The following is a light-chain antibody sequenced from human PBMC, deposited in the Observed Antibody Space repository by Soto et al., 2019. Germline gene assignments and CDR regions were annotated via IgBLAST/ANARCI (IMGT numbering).Light chain of an antibody. J-gene: IGKJ5*01. CDR1: QSIHTS. CDR3: QQTHAVPLT. V-gene: IGKV3-11*01. CDR2: DST. Sequence: VLTQSPATLSLSPGERATLSCRASQSIHTSLAWYQQKSGKPPRLVIYDSTLRANGVPDRFGGSRSGTEFTLTIKDLQPEDFATYYCQQTHAVPLTFGQGTRL.